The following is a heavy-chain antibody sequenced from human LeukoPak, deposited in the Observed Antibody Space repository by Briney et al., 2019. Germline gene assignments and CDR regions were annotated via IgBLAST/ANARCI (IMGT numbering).Heavy chain of an antibody. J-gene: IGHJ3*02. CDR1: GFIFSSYW. CDR3: ARDMSSGLLEWLYPPNSFDI. V-gene: IGHV3-74*03. CDR2: INTDGSST. Sequence: PGGSLRLSCAASGFIFSSYWMHWVRQGPGKGLVWVSRINTDGSSTTYADSVKGRFTISRDNAKNTLYLQMNSLRAEDTAVYYCARDMSSGLLEWLYPPNSFDIWGQGATDIVSS. D-gene: IGHD3-3*01.